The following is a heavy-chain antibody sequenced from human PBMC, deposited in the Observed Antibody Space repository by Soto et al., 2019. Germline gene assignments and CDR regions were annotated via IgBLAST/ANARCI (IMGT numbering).Heavy chain of an antibody. D-gene: IGHD3-22*01. CDR3: AKDRTYYYDSSGYYLDD. CDR2: ISWNSGSI. CDR1: GFTFDDYA. Sequence: GGSLRLSCAPSGFTFDDYAMHWDRQAPGKGLDWVSGISWNSGSIWYADAVKGRITISRDNAKNSLYMQMNSLRAEDKDLYYCAKDRTYYYDSSGYYLDDWGQGTLVTVSS. V-gene: IGHV3-9*01. J-gene: IGHJ4*02.